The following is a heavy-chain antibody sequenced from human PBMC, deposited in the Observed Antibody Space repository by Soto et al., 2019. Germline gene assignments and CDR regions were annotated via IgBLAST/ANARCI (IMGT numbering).Heavy chain of an antibody. CDR3: ARKRAVAGPYSYYYYGMDV. Sequence: SETLSLTCAVYGGSFSGYYWSWIRQPPGKGLEWIGEINHSGSTNYNPSLKSRVTISVDTSKNQFSLKLSSVTAADTAVYYCARKRAVAGPYSYYYYGMDVWGQGTTVTVSS. J-gene: IGHJ6*02. V-gene: IGHV4-34*01. CDR2: INHSGST. CDR1: GGSFSGYY. D-gene: IGHD6-19*01.